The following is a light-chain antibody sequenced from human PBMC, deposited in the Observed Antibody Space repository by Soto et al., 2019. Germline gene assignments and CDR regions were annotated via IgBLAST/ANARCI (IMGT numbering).Light chain of an antibody. CDR1: QSSSSY. J-gene: IGKJ1*01. V-gene: IGKV1-39*01. CDR3: QQSYSTPWT. CDR2: AAS. Sequence: DIQMTQSPSSLSASVGDRVTITCRASQSSSSYLHWYQQKPGKAPQLLIYAASSLQSGVPSKFSGSVSGTDFTLTISSLQPEDFATYFCQQSYSTPWTFGQGTKVEI.